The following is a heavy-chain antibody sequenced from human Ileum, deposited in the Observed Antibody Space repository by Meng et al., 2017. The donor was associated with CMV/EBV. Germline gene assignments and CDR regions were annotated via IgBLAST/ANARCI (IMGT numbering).Heavy chain of an antibody. CDR3: AKTGCSDMSCYYFDS. J-gene: IGHJ4*02. V-gene: IGHV3-23*01. CDR2: ISAGGGRT. CDR1: GFAFGSYA. D-gene: IGHD3-3*01. Sequence: GESLKISCAASGFAFGSYAMSWVRQAPGKGPEWVSVISAGGGRTYYADPVKGRFTISRDNSKNTLYLQMNSLRAEDTAVYYCAKTGCSDMSCYYFDSWGQGTLVTVSS.